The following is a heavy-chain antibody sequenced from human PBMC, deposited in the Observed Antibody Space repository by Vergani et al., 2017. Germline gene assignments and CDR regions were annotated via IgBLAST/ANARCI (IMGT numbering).Heavy chain of an antibody. Sequence: QVQLQESGPGLVKPSETLSLTCTVSGCSISSYYWSWIRQPPGKGLEWIGYIYYSGSTNYNPSLKSRVTISVDTSKNQFSLKLSSVTAADTAVYYCARVVVVPAAIHYYYYYYMDVWGKGTTVTVSS. V-gene: IGHV4-59*01. CDR1: GCSISSYY. CDR3: ARVVVVPAAIHYYYYYYMDV. CDR2: IYYSGST. J-gene: IGHJ6*03. D-gene: IGHD2-2*01.